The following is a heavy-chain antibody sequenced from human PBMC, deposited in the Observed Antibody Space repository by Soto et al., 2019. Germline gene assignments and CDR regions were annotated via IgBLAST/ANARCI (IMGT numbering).Heavy chain of an antibody. CDR2: IIPIFGTA. V-gene: IGHV1-69*13. Sequence: SVKVSCKASGGTFSIYAISWLRQAPGQGLEWMGGIIPIFGTANYAQKFQGRVTITADESTSTAYMELSSLRSEDTAVYYCAISYSGSYTIMYGMDGCGQGTTVTVSS. D-gene: IGHD1-26*01. CDR1: GGTFSIYA. CDR3: AISYSGSYTIMYGMDG. J-gene: IGHJ6*02.